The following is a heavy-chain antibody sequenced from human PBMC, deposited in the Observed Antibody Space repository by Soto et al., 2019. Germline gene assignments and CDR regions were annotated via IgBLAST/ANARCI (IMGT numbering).Heavy chain of an antibody. CDR1: GFTFSSYW. CDR2: INSDGSST. CDR3: ARAQDYGDYVFIGYYYGMDV. V-gene: IGHV3-74*01. D-gene: IGHD4-17*01. J-gene: IGHJ6*02. Sequence: PGGSLRLSCAASGFTFSSYWMHWVRQAPGKGLVWVSRINSDGSSTSYADSVKGRFTISRDNAKNTLYLQMNGLRAEDTAVYYCARAQDYGDYVFIGYYYGMDVWGQGTTVTVSS.